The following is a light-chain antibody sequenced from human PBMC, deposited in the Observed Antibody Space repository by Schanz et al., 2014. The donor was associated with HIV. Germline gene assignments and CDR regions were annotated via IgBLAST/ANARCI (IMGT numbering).Light chain of an antibody. Sequence: DIQMTQSPSTLSASVGDRITITCRASQSISGWLAWYQQKPGEAPNLLIYQASALETGVPSRFSGSGSGTSFTLTITSLQPDDFATYYCQQCVTYPYTFGQGTKLDIK. V-gene: IGKV1-5*03. CDR3: QQCVTYPYT. CDR1: QSISGW. CDR2: QAS. J-gene: IGKJ2*01.